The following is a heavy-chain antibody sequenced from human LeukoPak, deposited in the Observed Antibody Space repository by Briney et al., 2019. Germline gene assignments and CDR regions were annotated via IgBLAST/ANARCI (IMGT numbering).Heavy chain of an antibody. V-gene: IGHV4-59*01. J-gene: IGHJ6*02. CDR1: GGSISSYY. Sequence: SETLSLTCTVSGGSISSYYWSWIRQPPGKGLEWIGYIYYSGSTNYNPSLKSRVTISVDTSKNQFSLKLSSVTAADTAVYYCARVNGSGWSNNYYYYYGMDVWGQGTTVTVSS. CDR3: ARVNGSGWSNNYYYYYGMDV. CDR2: IYYSGST. D-gene: IGHD6-19*01.